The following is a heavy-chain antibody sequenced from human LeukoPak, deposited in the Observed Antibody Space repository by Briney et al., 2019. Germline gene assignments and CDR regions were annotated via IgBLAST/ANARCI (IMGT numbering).Heavy chain of an antibody. CDR2: INSDGSST. Sequence: GGSLRLSCSASGLTFSSYWMHWVRQAPGKGLVWVSRINSDGSSTRYADSVKGRFTISRDNAKNTLYLQMNSLRAEDTALYYCARGSGSSMSSFDSWGDGTLVTVSS. D-gene: IGHD2-15*01. CDR1: GLTFSSYW. CDR3: ARGSGSSMSSFDS. V-gene: IGHV3-74*01. J-gene: IGHJ4*01.